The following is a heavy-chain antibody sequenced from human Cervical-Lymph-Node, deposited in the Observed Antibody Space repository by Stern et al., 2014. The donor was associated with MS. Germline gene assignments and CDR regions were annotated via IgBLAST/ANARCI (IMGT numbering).Heavy chain of an antibody. V-gene: IGHV3-15*05. Sequence: ELQLVESGGGLVKPGGSLRLSCAASGFTFSDAWMSWVRQAPGKGLEWVGRIKSRTDGGTTDYAVPVKGRFTISRDDSRNTLYLQMDSLKTEDTAVYFCTTASAWLWGQGTLVTVSS. J-gene: IGHJ4*02. D-gene: IGHD5-12*01. CDR1: GFTFSDAW. CDR3: TTASAWL. CDR2: IKSRTDGGTT.